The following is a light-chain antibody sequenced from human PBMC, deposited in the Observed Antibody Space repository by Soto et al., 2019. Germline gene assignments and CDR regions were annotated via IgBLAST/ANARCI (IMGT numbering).Light chain of an antibody. J-gene: IGKJ2*01. Sequence: EIVLTQSPGTLSLPPGERATLSCRASQSVNSNYLAWYQQKPGQAPRLLIYGASSRATGVPNRFSGSGSGTDFTLTISSLEPEDFAVYYCHQYGLSPRHPFGQGTKLEIK. V-gene: IGKV3-20*01. CDR2: GAS. CDR3: HQYGLSPRHP. CDR1: QSVNSNY.